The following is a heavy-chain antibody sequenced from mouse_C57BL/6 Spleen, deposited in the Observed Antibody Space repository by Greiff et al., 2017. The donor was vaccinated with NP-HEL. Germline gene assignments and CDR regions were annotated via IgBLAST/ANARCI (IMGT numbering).Heavy chain of an antibody. CDR3: TRGLLLRYYFDY. J-gene: IGHJ2*01. D-gene: IGHD1-1*01. CDR1: GYTFTDYE. V-gene: IGHV1-15*01. CDR2: IDPETGGT. Sequence: VKLVESGAELVRPGASVTLSCKASGYTFTDYEMHWVKQTPVHGLEWIGAIDPETGGTAYNQKFKGKAILTADKSSSTAYMELRSLTSEDSAVYYCTRGLLLRYYFDYWGQGTTLTVSS.